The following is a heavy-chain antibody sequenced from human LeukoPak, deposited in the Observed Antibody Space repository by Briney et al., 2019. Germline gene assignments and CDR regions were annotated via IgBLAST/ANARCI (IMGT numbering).Heavy chain of an antibody. D-gene: IGHD1-26*01. Sequence: GRSLRLSCAASGFTFSSSGMHWVRQAPGKGLEWVAVISYDGSNKDYGDSVKGRFTVSRDNSKNTLYLQMNSLRAEDTAVYYCAKDAHSGSYYVDYWGQRTLVTVSS. CDR3: AKDAHSGSYYVDY. CDR1: GFTFSSSG. V-gene: IGHV3-30*18. J-gene: IGHJ4*02. CDR2: ISYDGSNK.